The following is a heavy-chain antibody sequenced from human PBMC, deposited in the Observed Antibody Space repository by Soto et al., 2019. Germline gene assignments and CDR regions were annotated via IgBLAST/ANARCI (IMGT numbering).Heavy chain of an antibody. Sequence: SETLSLTCTFSVVSISSGDYYCSWIRQPPWKGLEWIGYIYYSGSTYYNPSLKSRVTISVDTSKNQFSLKLSSVTAADTAVYYCARAPIQYYYDSRGYSRGMDGWGQGTTVTVSS. V-gene: IGHV4-30-4*01. CDR2: IYYSGST. CDR3: ARAPIQYYYDSRGYSRGMDG. D-gene: IGHD3-22*01. CDR1: VVSISSGDYY. J-gene: IGHJ6*02.